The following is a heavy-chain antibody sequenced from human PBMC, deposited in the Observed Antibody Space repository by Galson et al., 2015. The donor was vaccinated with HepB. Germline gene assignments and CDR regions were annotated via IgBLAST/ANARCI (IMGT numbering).Heavy chain of an antibody. V-gene: IGHV3-11*01. CDR2: ISSSGITI. CDR1: GFSFSDYY. Sequence: LRLSCAASGFSFSDYYMTWIRQAPGKGLEWVSHISSSGITIYYADSVKGRFTISRDNAKKSLHLQMNSLRAEDTAVYYCARVSTRDTYFYGSGSYSSFDYWGQGTLVTVSS. D-gene: IGHD3-10*01. J-gene: IGHJ4*02. CDR3: ARVSTRDTYFYGSGSYSSFDY.